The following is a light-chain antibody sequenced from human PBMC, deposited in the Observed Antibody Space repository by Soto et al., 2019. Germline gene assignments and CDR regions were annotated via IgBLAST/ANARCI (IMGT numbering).Light chain of an antibody. J-gene: IGLJ3*02. CDR3: CSYAGSYTWV. Sequence: QSVLTQPPSVSGSPEQSVTISCTGTSSDVGGYNYVSWYQQHPGKAPKFMIYDVNNRPSGVPDRFSGSKSGNTASLTISGLQSEDEADYYCCSYAGSYTWVFGGGTKLTVL. CDR2: DVN. V-gene: IGLV2-11*01. CDR1: SSDVGGYNY.